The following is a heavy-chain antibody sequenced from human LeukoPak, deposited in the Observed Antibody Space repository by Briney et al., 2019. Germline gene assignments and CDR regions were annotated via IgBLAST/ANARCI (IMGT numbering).Heavy chain of an antibody. CDR2: ISGSGGST. CDR1: GFTFSSYA. V-gene: IGHV3-23*01. J-gene: IGHJ4*02. Sequence: GGSLRLSCAASGFTFSSYAMSWVRQAPGKGLEWVSAISGSGGSTYYADSVKGRFTISRDNSKNTLYLQMNSLRAEETAVYYCAKRLVVTTRADYWGQGTLVTVSS. CDR3: AKRLVVTTRADY. D-gene: IGHD3-22*01.